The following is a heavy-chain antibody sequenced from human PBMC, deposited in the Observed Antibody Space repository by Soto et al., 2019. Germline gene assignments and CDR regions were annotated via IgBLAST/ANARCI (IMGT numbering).Heavy chain of an antibody. Sequence: QVQLQESGPGLVKPSQTLSLTCTVSGGSISRSGYFWSWIRQHPGEGLEWIGYIYDSGSTYYNPSLKSRVSLSVDTSKNQFSLNLTSVTAADTAMYYCARSSRSYFHYWGQGTLVTVSS. J-gene: IGHJ4*02. CDR2: IYDSGST. CDR1: GGSISRSGYF. CDR3: ARSSRSYFHY. V-gene: IGHV4-31*03.